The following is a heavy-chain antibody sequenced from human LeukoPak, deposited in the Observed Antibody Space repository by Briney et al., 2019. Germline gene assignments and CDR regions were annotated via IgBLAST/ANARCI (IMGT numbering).Heavy chain of an antibody. CDR2: ISYDGSNK. D-gene: IGHD2-2*01. CDR3: AKADYCTTTTCYAFYFDY. CDR1: GFTFSSYA. J-gene: IGHJ4*02. V-gene: IGHV3-30*18. Sequence: PGGSLRLSCAASGFTFSSYAMGWVRQAPGKGLEWVAVISYDGSNKYYADSVKGRFTISRDNSKNTLYLQMNSLRAEDTAVYYCAKADYCTTTTCYAFYFDYWGQGALVTVSS.